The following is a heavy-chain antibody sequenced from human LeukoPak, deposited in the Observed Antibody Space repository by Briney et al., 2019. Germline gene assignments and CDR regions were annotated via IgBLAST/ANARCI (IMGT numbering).Heavy chain of an antibody. D-gene: IGHD6-19*01. CDR3: ARSGWYGWWVYYYYGMDV. CDR1: GGSISSGDYY. J-gene: IGHJ6*02. CDR2: IYYSGST. Sequence: PSETLSHTCTVSGGSISSGDYYWSWIRQPPGKGLEWIGYIYYSGSTYYNPSLKSRVTISVDTSKNQFSLKLSSVTAADTAVYYCARSGWYGWWVYYYYGMDVWGQGTTVTVSS. V-gene: IGHV4-30-4*01.